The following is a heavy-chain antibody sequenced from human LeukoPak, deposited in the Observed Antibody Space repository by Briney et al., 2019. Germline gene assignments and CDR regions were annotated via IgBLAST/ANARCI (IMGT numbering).Heavy chain of an antibody. J-gene: IGHJ2*01. D-gene: IGHD6-13*01. V-gene: IGHV3-30*02. CDR1: GITFSNYA. CDR2: IRYDASNK. Sequence: GGSLRLSCAASGITFSNYAMSWVRQAPGKGLEWVAFIRYDASNKYYGDSVKGRFTVSRDNVKNTLYLQMNSLRTEDTAVYYCAKDFSSSSLGSWYFDLWGRGALVTVYS. CDR3: AKDFSSSSLGSWYFDL.